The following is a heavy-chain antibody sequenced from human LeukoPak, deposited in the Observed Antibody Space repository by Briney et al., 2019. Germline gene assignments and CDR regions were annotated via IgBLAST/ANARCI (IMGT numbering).Heavy chain of an antibody. J-gene: IGHJ5*02. Sequence: SETLSLTCTVSGGSISSYYWSWIRQPAGKGLEWIGRIYTSGSTNYNPSLKSRVTMSVDTSKNQFSLKLSSVTAADTAVYYCTRDSESIPKGNNWFDPWGQGTLVTVSS. CDR2: IYTSGST. V-gene: IGHV4-4*07. CDR1: GGSISSYY. D-gene: IGHD2-2*01. CDR3: TRDSESIPKGNNWFDP.